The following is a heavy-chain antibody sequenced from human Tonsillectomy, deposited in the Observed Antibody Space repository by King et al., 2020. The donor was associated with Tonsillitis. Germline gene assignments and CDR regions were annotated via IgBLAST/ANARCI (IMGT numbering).Heavy chain of an antibody. D-gene: IGHD3-22*01. CDR3: ARDPLGFYDSSGYIDY. Sequence: QLVQSGAEVKKPGASVKVSCKASGYTFTSYGISWVRQAPGQGLEWMGWISAYNVNTNYAQKVQGRVTMTTDKSTSTAYMELRSLRSDDTAVYYCARDPLGFYDSSGYIDYWGQGTLVTVSS. J-gene: IGHJ4*02. V-gene: IGHV1-18*01. CDR2: ISAYNVNT. CDR1: GYTFTSYG.